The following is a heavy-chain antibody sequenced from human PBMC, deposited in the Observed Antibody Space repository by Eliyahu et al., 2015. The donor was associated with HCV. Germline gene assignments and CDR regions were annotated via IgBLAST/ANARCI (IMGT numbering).Heavy chain of an antibody. J-gene: IGHJ4*02. CDR1: GGSFSGYY. Sequence: QVQLQQWGAGLLKPSEXLSLTCAVYGGSFSGYYWSWIRQPPGKGLXWIGEINHSGSTNYNPSLKSRVTISVDTSKNQFSLKLSSVTAADTAVYYCARLRGCGGDCLKYYFDYWGQGTLVTVSS. CDR3: ARLRGCGGDCLKYYFDY. V-gene: IGHV4-34*01. CDR2: INHSGST. D-gene: IGHD2-21*02.